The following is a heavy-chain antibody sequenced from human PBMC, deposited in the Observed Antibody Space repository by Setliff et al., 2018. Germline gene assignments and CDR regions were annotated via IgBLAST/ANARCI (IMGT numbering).Heavy chain of an antibody. V-gene: IGHV4-34*01. D-gene: IGHD2-15*01. CDR2: IHYSGTT. J-gene: IGHJ3*02. Sequence: PSETLSLTCAAYGGTFSDYHWTWIRQSPEKGLEWIGRIHYSGTTYYNASLKSRVTMSVDTSKNQFSLNLSSVTAADTALYYCARPNCSGGDCYSSAFDMWGHGTTVTVSS. CDR3: ARPNCSGGDCYSSAFDM. CDR1: GGTFSDYH.